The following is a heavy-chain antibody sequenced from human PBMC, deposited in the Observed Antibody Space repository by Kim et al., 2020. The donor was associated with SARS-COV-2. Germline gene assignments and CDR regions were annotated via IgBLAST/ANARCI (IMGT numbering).Heavy chain of an antibody. Sequence: SETLSLTCTVSGGSISSSSYYWGWIRQPPGKGLEWIGSIYYSGSTYYNPSLKSRVTISVDTSKNQFSLKLSSVTAADTAVYYCARAVEMATIGSFPWGQGTLATVSS. J-gene: IGHJ5*02. CDR2: IYYSGST. CDR3: ARAVEMATIGSFP. CDR1: GGSISSSSYY. V-gene: IGHV4-39*07. D-gene: IGHD1-1*01.